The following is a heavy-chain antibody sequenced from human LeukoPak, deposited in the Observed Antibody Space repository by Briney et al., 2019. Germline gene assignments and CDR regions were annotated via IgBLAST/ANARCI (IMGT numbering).Heavy chain of an antibody. CDR2: IYPADSDT. D-gene: IGHD1-26*01. CDR3: ARFDGSSSWFSGFDI. Sequence: GESLKISCQGSGYPFTNYWIARVRQMPGKGLEWMGVIYPADSDTTYSPSFQGQVTISADKSISTAYLQWTSLKAPDTAMYYCARFDGSSSWFSGFDIWGQGTMVTVSS. CDR1: GYPFTNYW. J-gene: IGHJ3*02. V-gene: IGHV5-51*01.